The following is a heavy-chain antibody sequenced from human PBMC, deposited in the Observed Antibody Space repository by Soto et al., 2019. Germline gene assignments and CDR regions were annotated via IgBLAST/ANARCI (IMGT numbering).Heavy chain of an antibody. D-gene: IGHD1-1*01. CDR2: IGSSGGNS. J-gene: IGHJ6*02. CDR1: GFIFSDFT. CDR3: ASEKSHNSLGGRFGMDV. V-gene: IGHV3-21*01. Sequence: EVQLVESGGGLVKPGGSLRLSCAVSGFIFSDFTMNWVRQAPGKGLEWVASIGSSGGNSFYADSVKGRFINSRDNANTYLHLQTNSLRAEDTAVYYCASEKSHNSLGGRFGMDVWGQGTTVTVS.